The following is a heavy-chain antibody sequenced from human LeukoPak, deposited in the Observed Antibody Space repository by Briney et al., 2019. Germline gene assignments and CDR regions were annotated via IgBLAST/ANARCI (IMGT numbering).Heavy chain of an antibody. CDR2: IYNSGSRT. J-gene: IGHJ4*02. CDR3: AKDVAPDSGWDLDY. V-gene: IGHV3-23*05. D-gene: IGHD6-19*01. CDR1: GLTFSTYS. Sequence: PGGSLRLSCAASGLTFSTYSMTWVRQAPGKGLEWVSSIYNSGSRTFYGDSVKGRFTVSRDNSKNTLYLQMNSLRAEDTAVYYCAKDVAPDSGWDLDYWGQGTLVTVSS.